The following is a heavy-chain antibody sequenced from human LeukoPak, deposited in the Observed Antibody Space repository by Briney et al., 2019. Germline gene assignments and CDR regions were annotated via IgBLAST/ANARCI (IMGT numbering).Heavy chain of an antibody. CDR2: IYYSGST. D-gene: IGHD2-15*01. CDR3: ARATPYSAYYYYYMDV. J-gene: IGHJ6*03. CDR1: GGSISSGGYY. Sequence: SQTLSLTCTVSGGSISSGGYYWSWIRQHPGKGLEWIGYIYYSGSTYYNPSLKSRVTISVDTSKNQFSLKLSSVTAADTAVYYCARATPYSAYYYYYMDVWGRGTTVTVSS. V-gene: IGHV4-31*03.